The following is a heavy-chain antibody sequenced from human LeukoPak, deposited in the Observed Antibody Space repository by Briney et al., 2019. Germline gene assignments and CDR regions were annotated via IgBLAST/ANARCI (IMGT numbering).Heavy chain of an antibody. J-gene: IGHJ4*02. CDR2: IHTSGST. Sequence: SETLSLTCSFSGGSISSYYWSWIRQPAGKGLEWIGRIHTSGSTNYNPSLKSRVTMSVDTSKNQFSLKLKSVTAADTAVYYCARDEYYYGSGSYRYDCWGQGTLVTVSS. D-gene: IGHD3-10*01. V-gene: IGHV4-4*07. CDR1: GGSISSYY. CDR3: ARDEYYYGSGSYRYDC.